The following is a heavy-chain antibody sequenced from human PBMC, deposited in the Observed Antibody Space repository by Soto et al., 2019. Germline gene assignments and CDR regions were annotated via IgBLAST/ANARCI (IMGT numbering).Heavy chain of an antibody. V-gene: IGHV3-23*01. CDR2: ISGSGGST. CDR1: GFTFSSYA. Sequence: GGSLRLSCAASGFTFSSYAMSWVRQAPGKGLEWVSAISGSGGSTYYADPVKGRFTISRDNSKNTLYLQMNSLRAEDTAVYYCAKGPEITIFGVVDYMDGWGKGTTVTVAS. CDR3: AKGPEITIFGVVDYMDG. D-gene: IGHD3-3*01. J-gene: IGHJ6*03.